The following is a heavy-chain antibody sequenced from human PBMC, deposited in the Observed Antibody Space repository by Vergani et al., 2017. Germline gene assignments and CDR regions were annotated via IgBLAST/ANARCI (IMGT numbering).Heavy chain of an antibody. CDR2: IRFDGSNK. J-gene: IGHJ5*02. CDR1: GFTFSSYG. V-gene: IGHV3-30*02. Sequence: VQLVESGGGLVQPGGSLRLSCAASGFTFSSYGMHWVRQAPGKGLEWVAFIRFDGSNKYYADSVKGRFTSSRDNSEDTLYLHTNSLRAEDTAVYYCAKSSVNYDVWRGYQNWFDPWGQGTLVTVSS. CDR3: AKSSVNYDVWRGYQNWFDP. D-gene: IGHD3-3*01.